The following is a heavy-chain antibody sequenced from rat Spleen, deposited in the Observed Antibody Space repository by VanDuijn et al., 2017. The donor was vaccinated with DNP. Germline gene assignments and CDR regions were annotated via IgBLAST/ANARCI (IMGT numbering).Heavy chain of an antibody. V-gene: IGHV5-19*01. Sequence: EVQLVESGGGLVQPGRSLKLSCVASGFTFSNYWMYWIRQAPKQGLGWVATISSGGDRTYYRVSVKGRFTVSRDNAKGTLYLQMDSLRSEDTATYYCVRPDWFAYWGQGTLVTVSS. CDR3: VRPDWFAY. CDR2: ISSGGDRT. CDR1: GFTFSNYW. J-gene: IGHJ3*01.